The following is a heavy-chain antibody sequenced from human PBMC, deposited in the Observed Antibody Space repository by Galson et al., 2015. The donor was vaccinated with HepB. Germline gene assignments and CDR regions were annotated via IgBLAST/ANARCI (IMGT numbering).Heavy chain of an antibody. CDR2: ISAYNGNT. CDR1: GYTFTSYG. D-gene: IGHD2-2*02. Sequence: QSGAEVKKPGESLRISRKASGYTFTSYGISWVRQAPGQGLGWMGWISAYNGNTNYAQKLQGRVTMTTDTSTSTAYMELRSLRSDDTAVYYCAREKSRLVYPPDYWGQGTLVTVSS. J-gene: IGHJ4*02. V-gene: IGHV1-18*04. CDR3: AREKSRLVYPPDY.